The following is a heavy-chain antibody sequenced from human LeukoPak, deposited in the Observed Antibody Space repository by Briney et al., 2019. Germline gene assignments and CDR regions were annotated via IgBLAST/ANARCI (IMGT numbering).Heavy chain of an antibody. CDR3: AKDVAYTFDY. CDR1: GFTFSSYG. CDR2: IRYDGSNK. Sequence: GGSLRLSCAASGFTFSSYGMHWVRQAPGKGLEWVAFIRYDGSNKYYADSVKGRLTISRDNSKNTLYLQMNSLKTEDTAVYYCAKDVAYTFDYWGQGTLVTVSS. V-gene: IGHV3-30*02. D-gene: IGHD3-16*01. J-gene: IGHJ4*02.